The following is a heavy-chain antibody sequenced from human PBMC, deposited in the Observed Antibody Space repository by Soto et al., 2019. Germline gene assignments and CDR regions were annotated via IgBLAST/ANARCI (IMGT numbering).Heavy chain of an antibody. CDR1: GFTFSGYW. V-gene: IGHV3-74*01. J-gene: IGHJ5*01. CDR3: AREVVLGSGAWFDS. Sequence: GGSLRLSCAASGFTFSGYWMYWVRQGPGKGLVWVSRISTDGSRTTYADSVKGRFTISRDNAKNTLYVQMNSLRDEDTAVYYCAREVVLGSGAWFDSGGQGTPVTASS. D-gene: IGHD3-10*01. CDR2: ISTDGSRT.